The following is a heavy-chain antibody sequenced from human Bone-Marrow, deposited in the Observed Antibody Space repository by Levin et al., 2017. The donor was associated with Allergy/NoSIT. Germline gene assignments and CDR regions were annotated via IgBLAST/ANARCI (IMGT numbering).Heavy chain of an antibody. CDR3: ARADSSGYLHDAFDL. V-gene: IGHV3-7*02. D-gene: IGHD3-22*01. Sequence: PGGSLRLSCAASGFTFTKYWMSWVRQAPGKGLEWVASIKQDGNEIYYVDSVKGRFIISRDNDKKSVYLQINSLRAEDTAVYYCARADSSGYLHDAFDLWGQGTMVTVSS. CDR2: IKQDGNEI. J-gene: IGHJ3*01. CDR1: GFTFTKYW.